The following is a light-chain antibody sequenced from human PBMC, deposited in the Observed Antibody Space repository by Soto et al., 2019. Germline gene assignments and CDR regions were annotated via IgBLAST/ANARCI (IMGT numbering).Light chain of an antibody. Sequence: DIQMTQSPSSLSASVGDRVTITCRASPTISSYLNWYQQTPGRAPKLLIYAASSLQGGVPSRFSGSGSGTDFTLTISSLQPEDFATFYCQQTYSTPSTWTFGQGTKVEIK. CDR1: PTISSY. CDR2: AAS. V-gene: IGKV1-39*01. CDR3: QQTYSTPSTWT. J-gene: IGKJ1*01.